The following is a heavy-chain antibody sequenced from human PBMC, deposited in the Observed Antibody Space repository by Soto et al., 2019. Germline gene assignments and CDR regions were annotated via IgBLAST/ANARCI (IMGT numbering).Heavy chain of an antibody. V-gene: IGHV3-15*01. J-gene: IGHJ4*02. CDR1: GFTFSNAW. CDR2: IKSKTDGGTT. Sequence: VGSLRLSCAASGFTFSNAWMSWVRQAPGKGLEWVGRIKSKTDGGTTDYAAPVKGRFTISRDDSKNTLYLQMNSLKTEDTAVYYCTTVQYYYDSSGYYYSDYWGQGTLVTVSS. CDR3: TTVQYYYDSSGYYYSDY. D-gene: IGHD3-22*01.